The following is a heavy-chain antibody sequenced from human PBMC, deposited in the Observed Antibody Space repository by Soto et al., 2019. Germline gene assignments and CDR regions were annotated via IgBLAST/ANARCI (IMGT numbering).Heavy chain of an antibody. V-gene: IGHV4-59*08. Sequence: SETLSLTCTVSGGSIRSYYWSWIRQPPGKGLEWIGYIYYSDSTNYNPSLKSRVIISVDTSKNQFSLKLSSVTPADTPVYYCARHGGSGVDYWGQGTLVTVSS. CDR3: ARHGGSGVDY. D-gene: IGHD6-19*01. CDR2: IYYSDST. J-gene: IGHJ4*02. CDR1: GGSIRSYY.